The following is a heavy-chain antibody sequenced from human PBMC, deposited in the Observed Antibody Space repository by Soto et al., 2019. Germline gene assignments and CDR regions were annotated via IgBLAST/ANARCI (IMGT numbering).Heavy chain of an antibody. Sequence: EVQLEESGGGLVQPGRSLRLSCAASGFTFDDYAMHWVRQAPGKGLEWVSGISWNGGSIGYADSVKGRFTISRDNAKNSLYLQMNSLRAEDTAFYYCAKEIGDGSSSSLGYYYYYMDVWGKGTTVTVS. V-gene: IGHV3-9*01. CDR1: GFTFDDYA. CDR2: ISWNGGSI. J-gene: IGHJ6*03. CDR3: AKEIGDGSSSSLGYYYYYMDV. D-gene: IGHD6-6*01.